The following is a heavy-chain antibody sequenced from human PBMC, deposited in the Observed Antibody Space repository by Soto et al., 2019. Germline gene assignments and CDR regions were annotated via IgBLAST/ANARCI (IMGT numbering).Heavy chain of an antibody. Sequence: PSETLSLTCTVSGVSISSDNYYWSWIRQHPGKGLEWIGYIYYSGSTYYNPSLRSRVTISVDRSRTQFSLKMSSVTAADTAVYYCARGRVVVPAAVMFNCLDPWGQGALVTVSS. D-gene: IGHD2-2*01. V-gene: IGHV4-30-4*08. CDR3: ARGRVVVPAAVMFNCLDP. CDR2: IYYSGST. CDR1: GVSISSDNYY. J-gene: IGHJ5*02.